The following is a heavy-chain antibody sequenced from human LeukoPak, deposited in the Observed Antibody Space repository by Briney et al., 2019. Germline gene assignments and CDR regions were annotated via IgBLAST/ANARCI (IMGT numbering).Heavy chain of an antibody. Sequence: LPGGSLRLSCAVSGITLSNYGMSWVRQAPGKGLEWVAGISDSGGRTNYADSVKGRFTISRDNPKNTLYLQMNSLRAEDTAVYFCAKRGVAIRVILVGFHKETYYFESWGQGALVTVSS. CDR3: AKRGVAIRVILVGFHKETYYFES. J-gene: IGHJ4*02. V-gene: IGHV3-23*01. CDR1: GITLSNYG. D-gene: IGHD3/OR15-3a*01. CDR2: ISDSGGRT.